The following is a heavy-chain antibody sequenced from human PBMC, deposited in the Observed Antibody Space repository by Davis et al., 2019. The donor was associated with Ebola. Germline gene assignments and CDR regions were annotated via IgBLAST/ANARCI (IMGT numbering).Heavy chain of an antibody. V-gene: IGHV3-30-3*01. CDR2: ISYDGSNK. CDR1: GVTFSRYP. D-gene: IGHD3-16*01. CDR3: ARDGPLFALGDYYYGMDV. Sequence: PGRSLRLSCAASGVTFSRYPMHWVRQAPGKGLEWVALISYDGSNKYYADSVKGRLTISRDNSKNTLYLQMNSLRAEDTAVYYCARDGPLFALGDYYYGMDVWGQGTTVTVSS. J-gene: IGHJ6*02.